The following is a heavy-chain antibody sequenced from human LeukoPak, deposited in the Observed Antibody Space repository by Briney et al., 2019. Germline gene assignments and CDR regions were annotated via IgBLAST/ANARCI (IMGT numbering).Heavy chain of an antibody. Sequence: GESLKISCKGSGYSFTSYWIGWVRQMPGKGLEWMGIIYPGDSDTRYSPSFQGQVTISADKSISTAYLQWSSLKASDTAMYYCARQELGYCSSTSCLDAFDIWGQGTMVTVSP. V-gene: IGHV5-51*01. CDR2: IYPGDSDT. CDR1: GYSFTSYW. CDR3: ARQELGYCSSTSCLDAFDI. D-gene: IGHD2-2*01. J-gene: IGHJ3*02.